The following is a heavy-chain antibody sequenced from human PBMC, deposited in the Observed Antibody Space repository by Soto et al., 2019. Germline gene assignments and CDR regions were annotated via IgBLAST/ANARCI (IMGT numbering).Heavy chain of an antibody. J-gene: IGHJ1*01. Sequence: QVQLVESGGGVVQPGRSLRLSCAASGFTFTNYPMHWVRQAPGKGLEWVAVMSYDGSNKYYADSVKGRFTMSRDTSKNTLYLQMNSLRAEDTAVYYCAVGDYGDYGSFQHWGQGTLVTVSS. CDR2: MSYDGSNK. CDR3: AVGDYGDYGSFQH. CDR1: GFTFTNYP. D-gene: IGHD4-17*01. V-gene: IGHV3-30-3*01.